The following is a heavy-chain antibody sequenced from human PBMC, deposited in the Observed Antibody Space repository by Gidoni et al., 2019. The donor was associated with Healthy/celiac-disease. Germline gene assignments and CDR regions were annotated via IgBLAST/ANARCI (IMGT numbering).Heavy chain of an antibody. Sequence: QVQLVQSGAEVKTPGASVKVSCKTAGYTFTSSDVYWLRQASGQGLEYMGWFNPKSGNAGYAQTFQDRVTMTQDASITTIYMELTSLKSEDTALYYCERATDRGCGSGSCYHSLALRGKGTLVTVSS. CDR2: FNPKSGNA. V-gene: IGHV1-8*01. D-gene: IGHD2-15*01. CDR3: ERATDRGCGSGSCYHSLAL. CDR1: GYTFTSSD. J-gene: IGHJ4*02.